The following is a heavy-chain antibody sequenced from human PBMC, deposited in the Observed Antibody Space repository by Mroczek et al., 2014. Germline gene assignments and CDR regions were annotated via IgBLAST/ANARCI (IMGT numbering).Heavy chain of an antibody. D-gene: IGHD6-13*01. V-gene: IGHV4-59*01. J-gene: IGHJ6*03. Sequence: QVQLVESGPGLVKPSETLSLTCTVSGGSISSYYWSWIRQPPGKGLEWIGYIYYSGSTNYSPSLKSRVTISVDTSKNQFSLKLSSVTAADTAVYYCARRGQQLVPLEEHYYYYYMDVWGKGTTVTVSS. CDR3: ARRGQQLVPLEEHYYYYYMDV. CDR1: GGSISSYY. CDR2: IYYSGST.